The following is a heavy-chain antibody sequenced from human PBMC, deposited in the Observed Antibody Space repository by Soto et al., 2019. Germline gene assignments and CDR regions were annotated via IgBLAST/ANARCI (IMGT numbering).Heavy chain of an antibody. J-gene: IGHJ6*02. CDR3: ARDRKLELPGNYYYYGMDV. CDR1: GSIRGYF. V-gene: IGHV4-59*01. Sequence: GSIRGYFVTWIRPPRGRGLEWIGYISSSGTVKYNSSLKSLFTISLDRSRNQFSLKLSSVTAADTAVYFCARDRKLELPGNYYYYGMDVWGQGTTVTVSS. CDR2: ISSSGTV. D-gene: IGHD1-7*01.